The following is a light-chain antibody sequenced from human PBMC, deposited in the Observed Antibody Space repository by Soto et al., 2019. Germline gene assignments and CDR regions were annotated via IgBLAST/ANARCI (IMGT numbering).Light chain of an antibody. J-gene: IGLJ3*02. CDR2: KDN. CDR3: QSADSGGSFWV. Sequence: SYELTQPPSVSVSPGQTARITCFGDVLPNQYAYWYQQKPGQAPVLMMYKDNERPSGIPERISGSSSGTTVTLTISGVQADDEADYYCQSADSGGSFWVFGGGTKVTVL. CDR1: VLPNQY. V-gene: IGLV3-25*02.